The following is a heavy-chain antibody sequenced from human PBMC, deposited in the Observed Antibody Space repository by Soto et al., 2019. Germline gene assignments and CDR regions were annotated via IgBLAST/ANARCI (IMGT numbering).Heavy chain of an antibody. CDR3: EKGVDGDYSYFDY. CDR2: ISGSGGST. CDR1: GFTFSSYA. Sequence: EVQLLASGGGLVQPGGSLSLSCAASGFTFSSYAMSWVRQAPGKGLEWVSAISGSGGSTYYADSVKVLFTISRDNTINTRFLQMKCVRAADPAVYYREKGVDGDYSYFDYWGQGSLVTVCS. J-gene: IGHJ4*02. D-gene: IGHD4-17*01. V-gene: IGHV3-23*01.